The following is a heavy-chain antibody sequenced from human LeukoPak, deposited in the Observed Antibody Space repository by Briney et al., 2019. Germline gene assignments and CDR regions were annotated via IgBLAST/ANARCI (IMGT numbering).Heavy chain of an antibody. CDR3: ARDDYYGSGSYNYNWFDP. V-gene: IGHV4-38-2*02. Sequence: PSETLSLTCTVSGYSISSGYYWGWIRQPPGKGLEWVGSIYHSGSTYYNPSLKSRVTISVDTSKNQFSLKLSSVTAADTAVYYCARDDYYGSGSYNYNWFDPWGQGTLVTVSS. CDR2: IYHSGST. J-gene: IGHJ5*02. CDR1: GYSISSGYY. D-gene: IGHD3-10*01.